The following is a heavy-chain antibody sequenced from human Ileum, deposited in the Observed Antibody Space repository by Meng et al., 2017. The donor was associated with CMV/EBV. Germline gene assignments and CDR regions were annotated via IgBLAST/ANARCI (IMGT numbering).Heavy chain of an antibody. CDR3: AREYTYCSSTSCSAGYYYYYGMDV. CDR1: GFTFSSYW. V-gene: IGHV3-74*01. Sequence: GGSLRLSCAASGFTFSSYWMHWVRHAPGKGLVWVSRINSDGSSTSYADSVKGRFTISRDNAKNTLYLQMNSLRAEDTAVYYCAREYTYCSSTSCSAGYYYYYGMDVWGQGTTVTVSS. J-gene: IGHJ6*02. D-gene: IGHD2-2*01. CDR2: INSDGSST.